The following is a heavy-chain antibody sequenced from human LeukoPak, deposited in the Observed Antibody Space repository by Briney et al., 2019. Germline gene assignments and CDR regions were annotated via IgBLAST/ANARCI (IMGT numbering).Heavy chain of an antibody. Sequence: ASVKVSCKASGYTFTGYYMHWVRQAPGPGLEWMGWINPNSGGTNYAQKFQGRVTMTRDTSISTAYMELSRLRSDDTAVYYCARDRGSLMVRGVIEYYFDYWGQGTLVTVSS. CDR3: ARDRGSLMVRGVIEYYFDY. CDR1: GYTFTGYY. J-gene: IGHJ4*02. D-gene: IGHD3-10*01. V-gene: IGHV1-2*02. CDR2: INPNSGGT.